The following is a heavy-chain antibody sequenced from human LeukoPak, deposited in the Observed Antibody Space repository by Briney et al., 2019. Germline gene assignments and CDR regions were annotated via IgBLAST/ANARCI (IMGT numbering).Heavy chain of an antibody. Sequence: SVKVSCKASGGTFSSYAISWVRQAPGQGLEWMGGIIPIFGTANYAQKFQGRVTITADESTSTAYMELSSLRSEDTAVYYCARDIIAAADDDYWGQGTLVTVSS. J-gene: IGHJ4*02. V-gene: IGHV1-69*13. CDR3: ARDIIAAADDDY. D-gene: IGHD6-13*01. CDR2: IIPIFGTA. CDR1: GGTFSSYA.